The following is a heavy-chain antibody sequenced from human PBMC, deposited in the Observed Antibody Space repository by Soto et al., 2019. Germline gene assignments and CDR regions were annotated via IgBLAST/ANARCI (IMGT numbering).Heavy chain of an antibody. J-gene: IGHJ2*01. CDR2: VNPSRGDA. CDR3: ARSSGRPGTHRYFDL. Sequence: QVQLVQSGAEVKKPGASAKVSCKASGYSFKDYYIHWVRQAPGQGPEWVGWVNPSRGDAIYAQKFQGWVTMTRDASISTAYIDLSRLTSDDTAVYYCARSSGRPGTHRYFDLWGRGTLITVSS. V-gene: IGHV1-2*04. CDR1: GYSFKDYY. D-gene: IGHD3-10*01.